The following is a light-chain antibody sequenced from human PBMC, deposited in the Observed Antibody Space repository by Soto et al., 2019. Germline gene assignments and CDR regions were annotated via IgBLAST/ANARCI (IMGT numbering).Light chain of an antibody. CDR3: QQYLTSPKT. V-gene: IGKV3-20*01. CDR1: QTVNGNY. CDR2: AAS. Sequence: ETVLTQSPGTLSLSPGERATLSCRASQTVNGNYLGWYQQKPGQAPRLLIYAASRRAPGIPERFSGSGSGTDFTLTISRLEPEDFAVYYCQQYLTSPKTFGQGTKV. J-gene: IGKJ1*01.